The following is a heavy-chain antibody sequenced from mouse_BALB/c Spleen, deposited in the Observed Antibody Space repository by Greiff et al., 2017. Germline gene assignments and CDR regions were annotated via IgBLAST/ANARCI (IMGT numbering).Heavy chain of an antibody. CDR3: TRYYGSSPFAY. CDR2: IDPETGGT. J-gene: IGHJ3*01. CDR1: GYTFTDYE. V-gene: IGHV1-15*01. Sequence: VQLQESGAELVRPGASVTLSCKASGYTFTDYEMHWVKQTPVHGLEWIGAIDPETGGTAYNQKFKGKATLTADKSSSTAYMELRSLTSEDSAVYYCTRYYGSSPFAYWGQGTLVTVSA. D-gene: IGHD1-1*01.